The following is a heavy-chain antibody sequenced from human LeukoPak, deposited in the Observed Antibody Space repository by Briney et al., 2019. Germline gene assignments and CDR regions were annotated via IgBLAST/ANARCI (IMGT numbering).Heavy chain of an antibody. Sequence: SETLSLTYTVSGGSITSSSYYWGWIRQPPGKGLQRIGNIYYSGTTYYNPSLKSRVTISVDTSKNQFSLKLSSVTAADTAVYYCATRGRGMTGYYFNWGQGTLVTVSS. CDR3: ATRGRGMTGYYFN. D-gene: IGHD3-9*01. CDR2: IYYSGTT. V-gene: IGHV4-39*07. J-gene: IGHJ4*02. CDR1: GGSITSSSYY.